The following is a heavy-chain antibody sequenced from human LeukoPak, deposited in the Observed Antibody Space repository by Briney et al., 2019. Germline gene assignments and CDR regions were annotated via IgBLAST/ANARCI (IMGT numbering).Heavy chain of an antibody. D-gene: IGHD6-13*01. CDR2: ISAYNGNT. Sequence: ASVKVSCKASVYTFTSYGISWVRQAPGQGLEWMGWISAYNGNTNYAQKLQGRVTMTTDTSTSTAYMELRSLRSDDTAVYYCATKLPGIAAAATPLDNWFDPWGQGTLVTVSS. CDR3: ATKLPGIAAAATPLDNWFDP. V-gene: IGHV1-18*01. CDR1: VYTFTSYG. J-gene: IGHJ5*02.